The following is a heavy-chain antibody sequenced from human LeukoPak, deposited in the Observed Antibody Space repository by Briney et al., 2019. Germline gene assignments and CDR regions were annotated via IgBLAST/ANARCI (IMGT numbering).Heavy chain of an antibody. J-gene: IGHJ5*02. CDR1: GDSLSSHF. V-gene: IGHV4-59*08. CDR3: ARNVGYYSHDT. Sequence: PSETLSLTCTVSGDSLSSHFWSWVRQPPGKGLECIGYIHGSGSTPYDDSLRSRVTISEDTSKNQFSLKLTSVTPADTAMYYCARNVGYYSHDTWGQGILVTVSS. CDR2: IHGSGST. D-gene: IGHD1-26*01.